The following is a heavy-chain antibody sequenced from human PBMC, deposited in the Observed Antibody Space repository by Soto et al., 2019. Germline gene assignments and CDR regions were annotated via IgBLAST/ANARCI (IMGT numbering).Heavy chain of an antibody. V-gene: IGHV6-1*01. J-gene: IGHJ5*01. Sequence: SQTLSLTCSISWDSVSSTSVTWNWIRQSPSRGLEWLGRTYYRSKWYNDYAESVKSRITINPDTSKNQFSLHLNSVTPEDTAVYYCVRLIGNSWLDFWGQGTLVTAPQ. D-gene: IGHD1-26*01. CDR1: WDSVSSTSVT. CDR3: VRLIGNSWLDF. CDR2: TYYRSKWYN.